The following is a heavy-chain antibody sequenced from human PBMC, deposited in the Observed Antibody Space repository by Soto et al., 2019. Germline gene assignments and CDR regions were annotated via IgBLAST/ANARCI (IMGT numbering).Heavy chain of an antibody. CDR3: ARDRNPAADGNHYYGMDV. V-gene: IGHV3-30-3*01. D-gene: IGHD6-13*01. Sequence: PGGSLRLSCAASGFTFSTYSMHWVRRAPGEGLEWVAVISYDGGITYYADSVKGRFTISRDNSKNTLYLQLNRLRAEDTGIFYCARDRNPAADGNHYYGMDVWGQGTTVTVSS. CDR1: GFTFSTYS. J-gene: IGHJ6*02. CDR2: ISYDGGIT.